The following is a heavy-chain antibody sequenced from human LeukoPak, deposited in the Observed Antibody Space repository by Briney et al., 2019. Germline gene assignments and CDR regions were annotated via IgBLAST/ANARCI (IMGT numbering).Heavy chain of an antibody. CDR2: INPNSGGT. D-gene: IGHD3-9*01. V-gene: IGHV1-2*02. Sequence: ASVKVSCKASGYTFTGYYMHWVRQAPGQGLEWMGWINPNSGGTNYAQKFQGRVTMTRDTSISTACMELSRLRSDDTAVYYCARGEYDILTPYWFDPWGQGTLVTVSS. CDR3: ARGEYDILTPYWFDP. CDR1: GYTFTGYY. J-gene: IGHJ5*02.